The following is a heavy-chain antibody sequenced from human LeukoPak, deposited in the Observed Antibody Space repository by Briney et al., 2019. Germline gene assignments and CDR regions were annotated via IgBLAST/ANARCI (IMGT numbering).Heavy chain of an antibody. Sequence: PSETLSLTCAVYGGSFSGYYWSWIRQPPGKGLEWVSVIYSGGRTYYADSVKGRFTISRDNPKNTLYLQMNSLRAEDTAVYYCARDGDGDYNYYYGMDVWGQGTTVTVSS. J-gene: IGHJ6*02. CDR3: ARDGDGDYNYYYGMDV. CDR1: GGSFSGYY. D-gene: IGHD4-17*01. CDR2: IYSGGRT. V-gene: IGHV3-53*01.